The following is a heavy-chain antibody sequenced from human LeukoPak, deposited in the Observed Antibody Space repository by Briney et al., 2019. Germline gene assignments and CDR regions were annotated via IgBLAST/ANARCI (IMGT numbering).Heavy chain of an antibody. V-gene: IGHV3-21*01. Sequence: PGGSLRLSCAASGLTFSSYSMNWVRQAPGKGLEWVSSISSTSSYIYYADSVKGRFTVSRDNAKNSLYLQKNSLRAEDTAVYYCARDGGSGSYSRYFDYWGQGTLVTVSS. CDR2: ISSTSSYI. J-gene: IGHJ4*02. CDR3: ARDGGSGSYSRYFDY. CDR1: GLTFSSYS. D-gene: IGHD1-26*01.